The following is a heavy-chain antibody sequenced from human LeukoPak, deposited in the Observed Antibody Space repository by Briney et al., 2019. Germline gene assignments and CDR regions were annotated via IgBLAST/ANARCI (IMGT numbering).Heavy chain of an antibody. CDR3: ARAEAHYDILTGYPHSRRFDP. V-gene: IGHV4-39*07. J-gene: IGHJ5*02. CDR1: GGSISSSSYY. CDR2: IYYSGST. Sequence: SETLSLTCTVSGGSISSSSYYWGWIRQPPGKGLEWIGSIYYSGSTYYNPSLKSRVTISVDTSKNQFSLKLSSVTAADTAVYYCARAEAHYDILTGYPHSRRFDPWGQGTLVTVSS. D-gene: IGHD3-9*01.